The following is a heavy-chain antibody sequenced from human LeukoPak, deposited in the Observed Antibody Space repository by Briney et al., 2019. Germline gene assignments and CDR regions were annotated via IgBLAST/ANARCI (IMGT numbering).Heavy chain of an antibody. CDR3: ARHRSSSSQWDY. CDR1: GGSISSYY. Sequence: PSETLSLTCTVSGGSISSYYWSWIRQPPGKGLEWIGYIYYSGSTNYNPPLKGRVTISVDTSKNQFSLKLSSVTAADTAVYYCARHRSSSSQWDYWGQGTLVTVSS. V-gene: IGHV4-59*08. D-gene: IGHD6-13*01. J-gene: IGHJ4*02. CDR2: IYYSGST.